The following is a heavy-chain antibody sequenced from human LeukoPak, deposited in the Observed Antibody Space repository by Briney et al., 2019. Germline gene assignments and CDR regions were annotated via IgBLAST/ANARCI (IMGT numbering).Heavy chain of an antibody. CDR3: AGVNHSSSAVDY. J-gene: IGHJ4*02. V-gene: IGHV4-34*01. CDR1: GGSFSGYY. D-gene: IGHD2-2*01. Sequence: SETLSLTCAVYGGSFSGYYWSWIRQPPGKGLEWIGEINHSGSTNYNPSLKSRVTISVDTSKNQSSLKLSSVTAADTAVYYCAGVNHSSSAVDYWGQGTLVTVSS. CDR2: INHSGST.